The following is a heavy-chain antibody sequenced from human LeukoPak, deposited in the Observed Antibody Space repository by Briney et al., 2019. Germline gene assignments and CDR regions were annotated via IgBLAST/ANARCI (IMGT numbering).Heavy chain of an antibody. J-gene: IGHJ6*02. CDR1: GFTFSSYG. CDR2: ISYDGSNK. CDR3: AKDRSSSGYYYYGMDV. V-gene: IGHV3-30*18. Sequence: HPGGSLRLSCAASGFTFSSYGMHWVRQAPGKGLEWVAVISYDGSNKYYADSVKGRFTISRDNSKNTLYLQMNSLRAEDTAVYYCAKDRSSSGYYYYGMDVWGQGTTVTVSS. D-gene: IGHD6-6*01.